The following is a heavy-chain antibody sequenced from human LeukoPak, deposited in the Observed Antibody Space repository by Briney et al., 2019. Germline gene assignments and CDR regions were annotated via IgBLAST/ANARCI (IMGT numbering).Heavy chain of an antibody. V-gene: IGHV5-51*01. Sequence: GESLKISFNASGYTFTHQWIGWVRQISGSGLEWMGIIYPRDSDTIYSPSYQGHVPISADTSINTAYLEWSSLEASDTAIYYCARHSDVIGAIWGEGALVTVSS. D-gene: IGHD3-10*01. J-gene: IGHJ4*02. CDR3: ARHSDVIGAI. CDR1: GYTFTHQW. CDR2: IYPRDSDT.